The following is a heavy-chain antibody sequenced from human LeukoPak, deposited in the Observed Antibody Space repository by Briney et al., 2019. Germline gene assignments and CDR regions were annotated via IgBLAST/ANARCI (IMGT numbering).Heavy chain of an antibody. V-gene: IGHV5-51*01. CDR2: IYPGDSGT. J-gene: IGHJ4*02. D-gene: IGHD1-7*01. Sequence: GESLQISCQGSGYSFTSYWIGWVRQMPGKGLEWMGIIYPGDSGTRYSPSFQGQVTISADKSISTAYLQWSSLKASDTAMYYCAFGDWNSALDYWGQGTLVTVSS. CDR1: GYSFTSYW. CDR3: AFGDWNSALDY.